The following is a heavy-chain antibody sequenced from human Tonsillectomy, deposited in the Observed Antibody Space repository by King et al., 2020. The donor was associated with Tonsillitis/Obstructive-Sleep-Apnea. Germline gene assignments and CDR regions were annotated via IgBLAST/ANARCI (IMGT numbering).Heavy chain of an antibody. Sequence: QLVQSGAEVKKPGASVKVSCKASGYTFTSYYMHWVRQAPGQGLEWMGIINPSGGSTSYAQKFQGRVPMTRDTSTSPVYMELSSLRSEDTAVYYCARDASGSVATTPLNWFGPWGQGTLVTVSS. D-gene: IGHD5-12*01. V-gene: IGHV1-46*01. CDR1: GYTFTSYY. CDR3: ARDASGSVATTPLNWFGP. J-gene: IGHJ5*02. CDR2: INPSGGST.